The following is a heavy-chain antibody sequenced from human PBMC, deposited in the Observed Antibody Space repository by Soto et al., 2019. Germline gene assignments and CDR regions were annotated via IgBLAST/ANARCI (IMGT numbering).Heavy chain of an antibody. V-gene: IGHV3-30*12. CDR1: GFTFSSYG. Sequence: GGSLRLSCAASGFTFSSYGMHWVRQAPGKGLEWVAVIFHDGSNKYYADSVTGRFTISRDNSKNTLYLQINSLRAEDTAVYYCARDLFSHLKVYSSSPSSWGHGTLVTVSS. D-gene: IGHD6-13*01. J-gene: IGHJ4*01. CDR3: ARDLFSHLKVYSSSPSS. CDR2: IFHDGSNK.